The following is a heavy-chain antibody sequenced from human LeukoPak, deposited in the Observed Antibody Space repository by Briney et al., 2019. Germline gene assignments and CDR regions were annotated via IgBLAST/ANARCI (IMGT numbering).Heavy chain of an antibody. CDR1: GFTFSSYA. CDR3: AKNYELIVVVRTVLGFDY. J-gene: IGHJ4*02. D-gene: IGHD3-22*01. Sequence: PGGSLRLSCAASGFTFSSYAMSWVRQAPGKGLEWVSAISGSGGSTYYADSVKGRFTISRDNSKNTLYLQMNSLRAEDTAVYYCAKNYELIVVVRTVLGFDYWGQGTLVTVSS. CDR2: ISGSGGST. V-gene: IGHV3-23*01.